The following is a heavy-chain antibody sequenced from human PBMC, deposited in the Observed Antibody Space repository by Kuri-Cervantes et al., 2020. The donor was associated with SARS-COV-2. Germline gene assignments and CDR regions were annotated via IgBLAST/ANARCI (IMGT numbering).Heavy chain of an antibody. D-gene: IGHD2-2*01. J-gene: IGHJ5*02. CDR3: AREGCSSTSCYSAWFDP. V-gene: IGHV3-7*01. Sequence: GESLKISCAACGFTFSTYWMTWVRQAPGKGLEWLANIKQDGSEKYYVDAVKGRSTISRDNTKNSLYLQMNSLRAEDTAVYYCAREGCSSTSCYSAWFDPWGQGTLVTVSS. CDR1: GFTFSTYW. CDR2: IKQDGSEK.